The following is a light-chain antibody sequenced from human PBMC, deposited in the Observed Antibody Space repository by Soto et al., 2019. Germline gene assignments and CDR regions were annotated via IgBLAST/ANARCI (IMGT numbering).Light chain of an antibody. CDR2: KAS. J-gene: IGKJ2*03. Sequence: DIQMTQSPSTLSASVGDRVTITCRANQSISSWLAWYQQKPGKAPNLLIYKASTLEGGVPSRFSGSGSGTEFTLTISSLQSDDFATYYCQHYDTYPYSFGQGTKLEIK. CDR1: QSISSW. V-gene: IGKV1-5*03. CDR3: QHYDTYPYS.